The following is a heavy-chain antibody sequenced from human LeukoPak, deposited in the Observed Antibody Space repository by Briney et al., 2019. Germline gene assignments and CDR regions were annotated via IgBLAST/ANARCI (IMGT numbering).Heavy chain of an antibody. V-gene: IGHV4-59*01. CDR3: ARATYDFWSGTRSYYFDY. Sequence: SETLSLTCTVSGGSISSYYWSWIRQPPAKGLEWIGYIYYSGSTNYNPSLKSRVTISVDTSKNQFSLKLSSVTAADTAVYYCARATYDFWSGTRSYYFDYWGQGTLVTVSS. J-gene: IGHJ4*02. D-gene: IGHD3-3*01. CDR1: GGSISSYY. CDR2: IYYSGST.